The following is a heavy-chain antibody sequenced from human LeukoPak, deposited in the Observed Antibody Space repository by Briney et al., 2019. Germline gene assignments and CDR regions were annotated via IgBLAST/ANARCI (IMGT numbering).Heavy chain of an antibody. Sequence: TSETLSLTCTVSGGSISSYYWSWIRQPPGKGLEWIGYIYYSGSTNYNPSLKSRVTISVDTSKNQFSLKLSSVTAADTAVYYCARARISDAFDIWGQGTMVTVSS. CDR1: GGSISSYY. J-gene: IGHJ3*02. CDR2: IYYSGST. CDR3: ARARISDAFDI. V-gene: IGHV4-59*12.